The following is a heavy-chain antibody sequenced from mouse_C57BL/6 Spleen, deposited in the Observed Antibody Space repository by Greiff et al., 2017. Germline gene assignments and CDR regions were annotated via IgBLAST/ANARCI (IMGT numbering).Heavy chain of an antibody. CDR3: ARGEDGYLDY. J-gene: IGHJ2*01. CDR2: IDPSDSYT. D-gene: IGHD2-3*01. CDR1: GYTFTSYW. V-gene: IGHV1-50*01. Sequence: QVQLQQPGAELVKPGASVKLSCKASGYTFTSYWMQWVKQRPGQGLEWIGEIDPSDSYTNYNQKVKGKATLTVDTSSSTAYMQLSSLTSEDSAVYYGARGEDGYLDYWGQGTTLTVSS.